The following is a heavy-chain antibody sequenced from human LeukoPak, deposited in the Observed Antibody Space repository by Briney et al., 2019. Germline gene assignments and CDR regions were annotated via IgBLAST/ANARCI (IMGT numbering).Heavy chain of an antibody. CDR2: ISGSGSTI. J-gene: IGHJ3*02. V-gene: IGHV3-48*03. Sequence: GGSLRLSCAASGFTFSSYAMNWVRQAPGKGLEWVSYISGSGSTIYYADSVKGRFTISRDNAKNSLYLQMNSLRAEDTAVYYCAREYYYVTDIWGQGTMVTVSS. CDR3: AREYYYVTDI. D-gene: IGHD3-10*02. CDR1: GFTFSSYA.